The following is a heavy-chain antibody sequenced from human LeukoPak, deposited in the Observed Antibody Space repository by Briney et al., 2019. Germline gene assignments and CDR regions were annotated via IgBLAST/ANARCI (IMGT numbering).Heavy chain of an antibody. Sequence: GGSLRLSCAASGFTFSSYAMSWVRQAPGKGLEWVSAISGSGGSTYYADSVKGRFTISRDNSKNTLYLQMNSLRAEDTAVYYCAKCRGNIVLMVYALFDHWGQGTLVTVSS. V-gene: IGHV3-23*01. CDR3: AKCRGNIVLMVYALFDH. CDR1: GFTFSSYA. J-gene: IGHJ4*02. CDR2: ISGSGGST. D-gene: IGHD2-8*01.